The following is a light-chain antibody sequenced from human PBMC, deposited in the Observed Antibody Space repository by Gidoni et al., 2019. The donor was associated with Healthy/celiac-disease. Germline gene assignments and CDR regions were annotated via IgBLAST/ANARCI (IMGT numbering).Light chain of an antibody. CDR2: LGS. J-gene: IGKJ2*01. Sequence: DIVMTQSPLYLPVTTGEPASIACRSSQSLLHSNGYNYLDWYLQKPGQSPQLLIYLGSNRASGVPDRFSGSGSGTDFTLKISRVEAEDVGVYYCMQALQTPNTFGQGTKLEIK. V-gene: IGKV2-28*01. CDR1: QSLLHSNGYNY. CDR3: MQALQTPNT.